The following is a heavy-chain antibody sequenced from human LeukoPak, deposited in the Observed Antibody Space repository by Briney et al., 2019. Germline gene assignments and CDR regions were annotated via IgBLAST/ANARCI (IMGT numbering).Heavy chain of an antibody. CDR2: IKSKTDGGTK. CDR1: GFTFSNAW. J-gene: IGHJ4*02. V-gene: IGHV3-15*01. Sequence: GGSLRLSCAASGFTFSNAWMSWVREAPGKGLEWGGRIKSKTDGGTKDYAAPVKGRFTISRDDSKNTLYLQMNSLKTEDTAVYYCTTEEVESNFDDWGQGTLVTVSS. CDR3: TTEEVESNFDD.